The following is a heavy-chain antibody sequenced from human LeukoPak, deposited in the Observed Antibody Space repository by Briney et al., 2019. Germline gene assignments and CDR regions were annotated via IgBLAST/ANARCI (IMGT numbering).Heavy chain of an antibody. V-gene: IGHV3-33*01. CDR2: IWYDGSNK. J-gene: IGHJ3*02. D-gene: IGHD6-19*01. Sequence: GRSLRLSCAASGFTFSSYGMHWVRQAPGKGLEWVAVIWYDGSNKYYADSVKGRFTISRDNSKNTLYLQMNSLRAGDTAVYYCARVFRQWLDHDAFDIWGQGTMVTVSS. CDR1: GFTFSSYG. CDR3: ARVFRQWLDHDAFDI.